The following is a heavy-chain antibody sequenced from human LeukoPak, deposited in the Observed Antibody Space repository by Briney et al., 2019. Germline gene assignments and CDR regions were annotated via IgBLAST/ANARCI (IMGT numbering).Heavy chain of an antibody. V-gene: IGHV1-3*01. CDR2: IIAVNGNT. J-gene: IGHJ3*02. CDR1: GYTFTTYT. Sequence: ASVKVSCKASGYTFTTYTMHWVRQAPVQGLEWMGWIIAVNGNTKYSQKFQGRVTFTRYASATTAYMELSSLTSEDTAVYYCARGGGEEGVFDIWRPATMVSVSS. D-gene: IGHD2-21*01. CDR3: ARGGGEEGVFDI.